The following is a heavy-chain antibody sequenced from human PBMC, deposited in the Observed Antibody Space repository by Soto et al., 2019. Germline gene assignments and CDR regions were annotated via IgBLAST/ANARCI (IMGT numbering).Heavy chain of an antibody. CDR2: INHSGST. V-gene: IGHV4-34*01. J-gene: IGHJ4*02. D-gene: IGHD3-3*01. Sequence: SETLSLTCAVYGGSFSGYYWSWIRQPPGKGLEWIGEINHSGSTNYNPSLKSRITISVDTSKNQFSLKLSSVTAADTAVYYCATLWSFGVVTKADFDYLGQGTLVTVSS. CDR1: GGSFSGYY. CDR3: ATLWSFGVVTKADFDY.